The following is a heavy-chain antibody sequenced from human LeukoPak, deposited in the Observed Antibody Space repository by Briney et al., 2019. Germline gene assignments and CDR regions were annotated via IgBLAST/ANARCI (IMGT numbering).Heavy chain of an antibody. V-gene: IGHV4-39*01. Sequence: SETLSLTCTVSGGSISSNSYYWGWIRQPPGKGLEWIGSIYYSGSTYYNPSLKSRVTISVDTSKNQFSLKLSSVTAADTAVYYCATQIPRYCSSTSCPSYYFDYWGQGTLVTVSS. J-gene: IGHJ4*02. CDR2: IYYSGST. CDR1: GGSISSNSYY. CDR3: ATQIPRYCSSTSCPSYYFDY. D-gene: IGHD2-2*01.